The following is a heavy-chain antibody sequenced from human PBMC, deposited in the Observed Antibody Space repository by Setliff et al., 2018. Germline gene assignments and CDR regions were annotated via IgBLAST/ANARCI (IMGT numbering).Heavy chain of an antibody. CDR1: GFTFSTYG. CDR2: IWYDGNNK. Sequence: GGSLRFSCAASGFTFSTYGMHWVRQAPGKGLEWVAVIWYDGNNKDHADSVKGRFTISRDNSKNTLYLQMDSLRVEDTAVYYCVRGEMFSTSPRADWGQGTQVTVSS. V-gene: IGHV3-33*01. J-gene: IGHJ4*02. D-gene: IGHD2-2*01. CDR3: VRGEMFSTSPRAD.